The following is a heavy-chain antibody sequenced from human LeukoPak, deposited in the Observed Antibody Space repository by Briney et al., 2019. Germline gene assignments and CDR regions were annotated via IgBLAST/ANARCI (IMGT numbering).Heavy chain of an antibody. CDR2: INPNSGGT. Sequence: ASVKVSCKASGYTFTGYYMHRVRQAPGQGLEWMGWINPNSGGTNYAQKFQGRVTMTRDTSISTAYMELSRLRSDDTAVYYCARDLTYYGSGSYYPRWFDPWGQGTLVTVSS. D-gene: IGHD3-10*01. CDR1: GYTFTGYY. CDR3: ARDLTYYGSGSYYPRWFDP. V-gene: IGHV1-2*02. J-gene: IGHJ5*02.